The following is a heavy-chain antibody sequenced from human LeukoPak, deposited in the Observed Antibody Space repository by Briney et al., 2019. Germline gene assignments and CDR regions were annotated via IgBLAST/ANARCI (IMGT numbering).Heavy chain of an antibody. J-gene: IGHJ3*02. D-gene: IGHD2-21*02. CDR3: AKMLAYCGGDCYPLLGAFDI. V-gene: IGHV3-9*01. Sequence: PGGSLRLSCAASGFTFDDYAMHWVRQAPGKGLEWVSGISWNSGSIGYADSVKGRFTISRDNAKNSLYLQMNSLRAEDTALYYCAKMLAYCGGDCYPLLGAFDIWGQGTMVTVSS. CDR2: ISWNSGSI. CDR1: GFTFDDYA.